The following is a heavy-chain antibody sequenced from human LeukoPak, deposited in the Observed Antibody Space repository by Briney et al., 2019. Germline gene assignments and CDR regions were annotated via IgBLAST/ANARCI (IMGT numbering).Heavy chain of an antibody. CDR1: GFTVSSNY. J-gene: IGHJ4*02. V-gene: IGHV3-66*04. D-gene: IGHD2-8*01. Sequence: GGSLRLSCAASGFTVSSNYVTWVRQAPGKGLEWVSVIYAGGNTYYADSVKGRFIIPRDNSKNTVHLQMSSLRAEDTAVYYCARLMASLDNWGQGALVIVSS. CDR3: ARLMASLDN. CDR2: IYAGGNT.